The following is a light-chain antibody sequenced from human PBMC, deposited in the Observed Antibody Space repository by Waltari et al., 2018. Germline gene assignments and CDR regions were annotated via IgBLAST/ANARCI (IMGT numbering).Light chain of an antibody. CDR2: LAS. CDR1: QSLLHSNGYNY. CDR3: MQSLQIPPLT. Sequence: DIVMTQSPLSLPVTPGEPASISCRSSQSLLHSNGYNYLDWYLQKPGQSPQLLIYLASNRASWVPDRFRGSGSGTEFTLKISRVEAEDVGVYYCMQSLQIPPLTSGPGTRLEIK. V-gene: IGKV2-28*01. J-gene: IGKJ5*01.